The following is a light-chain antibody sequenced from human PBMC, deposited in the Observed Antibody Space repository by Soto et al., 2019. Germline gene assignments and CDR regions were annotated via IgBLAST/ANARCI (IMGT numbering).Light chain of an antibody. CDR3: QQYFNTPHT. J-gene: IGKJ1*01. V-gene: IGKV4-1*01. Sequence: DIVMTQSPDSLAVSLGERATINCKSSQSLLYSSNNKNYLAWYQQKPGQPPQLLIYWASTRESGVPDRFSGSGAGTDFTLTIGSLQAEDVAVYYCQQYFNTPHTFGQGTKVDMK. CDR1: QSLLYSSNNKNY. CDR2: WAS.